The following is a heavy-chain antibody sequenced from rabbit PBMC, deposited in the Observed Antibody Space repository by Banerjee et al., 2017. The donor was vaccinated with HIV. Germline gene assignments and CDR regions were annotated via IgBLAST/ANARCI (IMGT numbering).Heavy chain of an antibody. J-gene: IGHJ4*01. Sequence: QQQLEESGGGPVKPGGTLTLTCKASGIDFSSYGISWVRQAPGKGLEWIAYIYPDYGSTDYASWVNGRFTISLDNAQNTVFLQMTSLTAADTATYFCVSYDDYGDRNLWGQGTLVTVS. CDR3: VSYDDYGDRNL. CDR1: GIDFSSYG. V-gene: IGHV1S43*01. D-gene: IGHD2-1*01. CDR2: IYPDYGST.